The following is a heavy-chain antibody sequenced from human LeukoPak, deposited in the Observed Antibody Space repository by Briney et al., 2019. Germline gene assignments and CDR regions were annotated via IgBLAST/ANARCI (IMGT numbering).Heavy chain of an antibody. CDR2: INLSGGST. V-gene: IGHV1-46*01. D-gene: IGHD3-10*01. Sequence: VSVKVSCKASGYTFPSYYMHWVRQAAGQGLEWMGIINLSGGSTSYAQKFQGRVTMTRDTSTSTVYMELSSLRSEDTAVYYCARVRGITMVRGAILDPWGQGTLVTVSS. CDR1: GYTFPSYY. J-gene: IGHJ5*02. CDR3: ARVRGITMVRGAILDP.